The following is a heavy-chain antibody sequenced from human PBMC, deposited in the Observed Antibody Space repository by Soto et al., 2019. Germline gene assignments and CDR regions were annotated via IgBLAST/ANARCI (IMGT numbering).Heavy chain of an antibody. J-gene: IGHJ3*02. D-gene: IGHD1-1*01. V-gene: IGHV4-61*01. CDR2: MSHSGGT. Sequence: SETLSLTCAVYGGFVSSGNYYWSWIRQPPGKGLEWIGEMSHSGGTHINPSLKSRVTISVDTSKNQFSLKMSSVTAADTALYYCARVERGTATTVVDAFDIWGPGTMVTVSS. CDR3: ARVERGTATTVVDAFDI. CDR1: GGFVSSGNYY.